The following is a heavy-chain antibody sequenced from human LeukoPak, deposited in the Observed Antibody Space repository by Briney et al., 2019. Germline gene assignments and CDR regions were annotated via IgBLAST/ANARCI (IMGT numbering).Heavy chain of an antibody. D-gene: IGHD2-15*01. CDR3: ARVGARYCSGGSCYGDLGY. Sequence: GSLRLSCAASGFTFSSYGMHWVRQAPGKGLEWVAVIWYDGSNKYYADSVKGRFTISRDNSKNTLYLQMNSLRAEDTAVYYYARVGARYCSGGSCYGDLGYWGQGTLVTVSS. V-gene: IGHV3-33*01. J-gene: IGHJ4*02. CDR2: IWYDGSNK. CDR1: GFTFSSYG.